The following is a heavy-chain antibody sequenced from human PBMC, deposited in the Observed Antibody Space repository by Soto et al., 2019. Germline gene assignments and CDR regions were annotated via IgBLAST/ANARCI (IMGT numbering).Heavy chain of an antibody. Sequence: PSETLSLTCTVSGGSISSSSYYWGWIRQPPGKGLEWIGSIYYSGSTYYNPSLKSRVTISVDTSKNQFSLKLSSVTAADTAVYYCARKPGQWLPVDYWGQGTLVTVSS. CDR2: IYYSGST. J-gene: IGHJ4*02. V-gene: IGHV4-39*01. D-gene: IGHD6-19*01. CDR1: GGSISSSSYY. CDR3: ARKPGQWLPVDY.